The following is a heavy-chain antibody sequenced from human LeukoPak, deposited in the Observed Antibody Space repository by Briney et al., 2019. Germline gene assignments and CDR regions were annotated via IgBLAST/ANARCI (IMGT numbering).Heavy chain of an antibody. Sequence: ASVRLSYKASGYTFTSYYMHWVRQAPGQGLEWMVIINPSGGSTRYAQKFQGRVTMTRDTATSTVYMELSSLRSEDTAVYYCARRGYEILTGWDYWGQGTLVSVSS. D-gene: IGHD3-9*01. V-gene: IGHV1-46*01. CDR2: INPSGGST. CDR1: GYTFTSYY. CDR3: ARRGYEILTGWDY. J-gene: IGHJ4*02.